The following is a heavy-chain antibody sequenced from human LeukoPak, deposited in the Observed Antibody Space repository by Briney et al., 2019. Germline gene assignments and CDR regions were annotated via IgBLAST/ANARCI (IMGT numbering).Heavy chain of an antibody. D-gene: IGHD3-3*01. J-gene: IGHJ6*02. V-gene: IGHV3-66*01. CDR2: IYSGGST. CDR1: GFTVSSNY. Sequence: GGSLRLSCAASGFTVSSNYMSWVRQAPGKGLEWVSVIYSGGSTYYADSVKGRFTISRDNSKNTLYLQMNSLRAEDTAVYYCARDLAIFGNDYGMDLWGQGTTVTVSS. CDR3: ARDLAIFGNDYGMDL.